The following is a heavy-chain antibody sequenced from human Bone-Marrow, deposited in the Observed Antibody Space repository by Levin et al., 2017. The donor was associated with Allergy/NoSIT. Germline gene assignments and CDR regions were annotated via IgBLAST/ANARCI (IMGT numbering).Heavy chain of an antibody. J-gene: IGHJ4*02. CDR1: GFLLSANVG. V-gene: IGHV2-5*02. CDR2: IYWGDDK. CDR3: ARRGNTGSGYYDY. Sequence: ESGPTLVKPTQTLTLTCTFSGFLLSANVGVGWLRQPSGKALEFLALIYWGDDKRYSPSLKRRLPITEAAPDNQVGRTMTNMDPVDRATYYCARRGNTGSGYYDYWGQGTLVTVSS. D-gene: IGHD3-10*01.